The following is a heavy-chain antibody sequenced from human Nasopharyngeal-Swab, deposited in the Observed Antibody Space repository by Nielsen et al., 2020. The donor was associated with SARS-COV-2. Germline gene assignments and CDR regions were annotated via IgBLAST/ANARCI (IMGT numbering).Heavy chain of an antibody. J-gene: IGHJ6*02. CDR2: IAQDGSES. V-gene: IGHV3-7*01. CDR1: GFTFSNYW. CDR3: ASIFTAMGTHRYYGMDV. Sequence: GGSLRLSCAASGFTFSNYWMSWVRQAPGKGLEWVSNIAQDGSESHYVDSVKGRFTISSDNAWNSLYLQMNSLRAEDTAVYYCASIFTAMGTHRYYGMDVWGQGTTVTVSS. D-gene: IGHD5-18*01.